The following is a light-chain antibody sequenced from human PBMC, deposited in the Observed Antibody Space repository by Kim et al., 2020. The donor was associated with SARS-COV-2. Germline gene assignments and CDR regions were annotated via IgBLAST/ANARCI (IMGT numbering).Light chain of an antibody. V-gene: IGLV8-61*01. CDR3: VIYMGGGISV. Sequence: QAVVTQEPTLSVSPGGTVTLTCGLSSGSVSSGMYPSWYQQTPGQAPRTLIHSTNSRSSGVPDRFSGSILGNKAALTITGAQAEDECNYYCVIYMGGGISVFGGGTQLTVL. CDR1: SGSVSSGMY. CDR2: STN. J-gene: IGLJ3*02.